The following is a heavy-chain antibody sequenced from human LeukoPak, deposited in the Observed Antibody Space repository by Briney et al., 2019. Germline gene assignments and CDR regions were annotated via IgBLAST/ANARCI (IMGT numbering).Heavy chain of an antibody. CDR2: ISSNGGST. CDR1: GFTFSSYA. J-gene: IGHJ4*02. CDR3: AKSARVIAVEIDY. Sequence: GGSLRLSCAASGFTFSSYAMHWVRQAPGKGLEYVSAISSNGGSTYYANSVKGRFTISRDNSKNTLYLQMNSLRAEDTAVYYCAKSARVIAVEIDYWGQGTLVTVSS. V-gene: IGHV3-64*01. D-gene: IGHD6-19*01.